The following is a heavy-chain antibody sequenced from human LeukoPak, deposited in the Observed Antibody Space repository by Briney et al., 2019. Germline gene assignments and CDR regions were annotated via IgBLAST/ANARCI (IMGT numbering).Heavy chain of an antibody. CDR1: DGSLSPYY. J-gene: IGHJ4*02. Sequence: SETLSLTCTVSDGSLSPYYWSWIPHPPGKTLEGIGYIHYNRGTNYNPSLNNRGTLSQDTSKNHLPPKRGPVTGADPAAYYSAGVGDYNALVYWGQGTLLTVSS. V-gene: IGHV4-59*12. CDR3: AGVGDYNALVY. CDR2: IHYNRGT. D-gene: IGHD4-11*01.